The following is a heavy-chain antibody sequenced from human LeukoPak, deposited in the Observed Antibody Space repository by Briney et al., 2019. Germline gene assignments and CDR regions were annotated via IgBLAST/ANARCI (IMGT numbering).Heavy chain of an antibody. V-gene: IGHV4-30-4*07. D-gene: IGHD2-15*01. J-gene: IGHJ5*02. CDR3: ARDAYRSGAWFDP. CDR2: IYYSGST. Sequence: SQTLSLTCAVSGGSISSGGYSWSWIRQPPGKGLEWIGYIYYSGSTYYNPSLKSRVTISVDTSKNQFSLKLSSVTAADTAVYYCARDAYRSGAWFDPWGQGTLVTVSS. CDR1: GGSISSGGYS.